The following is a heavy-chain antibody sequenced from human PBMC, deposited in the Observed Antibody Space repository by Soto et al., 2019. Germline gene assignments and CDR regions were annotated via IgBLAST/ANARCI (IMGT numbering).Heavy chain of an antibody. J-gene: IGHJ3*02. Sequence: QVQLVQSGAEVKKPGASVKVSCKASGYTFTSYGISWVRQAPGQGLEWMGWISAYNGNTNYAQKLQGRVTMTTDTSTSTAYMELRSLRSDDTAVYYCARALRYFDWFLRDAFDIWGQGTMVTVSS. CDR2: ISAYNGNT. V-gene: IGHV1-18*01. CDR3: ARALRYFDWFLRDAFDI. CDR1: GYTFTSYG. D-gene: IGHD3-9*01.